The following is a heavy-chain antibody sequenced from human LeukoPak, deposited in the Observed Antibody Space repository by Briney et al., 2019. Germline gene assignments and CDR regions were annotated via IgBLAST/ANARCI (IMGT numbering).Heavy chain of an antibody. CDR3: AKPISGGLAVTADWFHP. CDR1: GFASWVHA. CDR2: INANSGTA. V-gene: IGHV3-23*01. J-gene: IGHJ5*01. Sequence: PGGSLRLSCTASGFASWVHAMSGLRQPPGKGLEWVSIINANSGTASYAASVRGRFTISRDNSKNTLYLQLNTLRADDTATYYCAKPISGGLAVTADWFHPWGQGTLVVVSS. D-gene: IGHD6-19*01.